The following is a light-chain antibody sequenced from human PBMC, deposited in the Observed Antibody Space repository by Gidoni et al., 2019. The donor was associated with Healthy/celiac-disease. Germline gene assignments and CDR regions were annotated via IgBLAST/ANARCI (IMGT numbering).Light chain of an antibody. Sequence: DIQMTQSQSSLSASVGDRVTITCQASQDISNYLNWYQQKPGKAPKLLIYDASNLETGVPSRFSGSGSGTDFTFTISSLQPEDIATYYCQQYDNLMYTCGQGTKLEIK. CDR1: QDISNY. V-gene: IGKV1-33*01. CDR3: QQYDNLMYT. CDR2: DAS. J-gene: IGKJ2*01.